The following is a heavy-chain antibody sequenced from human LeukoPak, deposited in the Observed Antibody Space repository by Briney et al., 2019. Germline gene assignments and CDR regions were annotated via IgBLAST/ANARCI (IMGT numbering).Heavy chain of an antibody. Sequence: PGGSLRLSCAASGFTDSGSAMHWVRQASGKGLEWLGRVRSKGYNYATAYGASVKDRFIISRDDSKSTAYLQMSSLKSEDTAVYYCATLGETSGWYPDHWGQGTLVTVSS. V-gene: IGHV3-73*01. CDR1: GFTDSGSA. CDR3: ATLGETSGWYPDH. CDR2: VRSKGYNYAT. J-gene: IGHJ4*02. D-gene: IGHD6-19*01.